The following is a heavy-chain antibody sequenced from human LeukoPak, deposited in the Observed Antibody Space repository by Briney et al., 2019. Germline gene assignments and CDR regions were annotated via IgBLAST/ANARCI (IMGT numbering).Heavy chain of an antibody. Sequence: SETLSLTCAVYGGSFSGYYWSWIRQPPGKGLEWIGEINHSGSTNYNPSLKSRVTISVDPSKNQFSLKLSSVTAADTAVYYCARASNDCSSTSCPFDYWGQGTLVTVSS. CDR3: ARASNDCSSTSCPFDY. J-gene: IGHJ4*02. CDR2: INHSGST. D-gene: IGHD2-2*01. CDR1: GGSFSGYY. V-gene: IGHV4-34*01.